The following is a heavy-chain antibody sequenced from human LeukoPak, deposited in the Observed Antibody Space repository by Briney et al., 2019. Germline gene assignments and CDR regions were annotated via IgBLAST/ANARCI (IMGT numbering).Heavy chain of an antibody. J-gene: IGHJ4*02. Sequence: ASVKVSCTASGYTFTDYYIHWVRQAPGQGLEWMGWINTSTGGAYSAQNFQGRVTMTRDTSITTAYMELSRLRSDDTAVYYCAPWAGRFDSWGQGTLVTVSS. V-gene: IGHV1-2*02. CDR1: GYTFTDYY. CDR2: INTSTGGA. CDR3: APWAGRFDS.